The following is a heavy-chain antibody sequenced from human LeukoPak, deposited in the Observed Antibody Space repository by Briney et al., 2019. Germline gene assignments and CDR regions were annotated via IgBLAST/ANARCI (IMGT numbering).Heavy chain of an antibody. J-gene: IGHJ1*01. CDR3: AKDISQRCSGGSCYSDVVFQH. CDR2: ISWDGGST. D-gene: IGHD2-15*01. V-gene: IGHV3-43D*04. CDR1: GFTFDDYA. Sequence: AGGSLRLSCAASGFTFDDYAMHWVRQAPGKGLEWVSLISWDGGSTYYADSVKGRFTISRDNSENSLYLQMNSLRAEDTALYYCAKDISQRCSGGSCYSDVVFQHWGQGTLVTVSS.